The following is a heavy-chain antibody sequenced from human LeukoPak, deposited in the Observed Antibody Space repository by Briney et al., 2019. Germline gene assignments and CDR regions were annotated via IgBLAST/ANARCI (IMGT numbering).Heavy chain of an antibody. Sequence: SQTLSLTCAVSGGSISSGGYSWSWIRQPPGKDLEWIGYIYHSGSTYYNPSLKSRVTISVDRSKNQFSLKLSSVTAADTAVYYCARGYSYEYYFDYWGQGTLVTVSS. CDR2: IYHSGST. D-gene: IGHD5-18*01. CDR3: ARGYSYEYYFDY. V-gene: IGHV4-30-2*01. CDR1: GGSISSGGYS. J-gene: IGHJ4*02.